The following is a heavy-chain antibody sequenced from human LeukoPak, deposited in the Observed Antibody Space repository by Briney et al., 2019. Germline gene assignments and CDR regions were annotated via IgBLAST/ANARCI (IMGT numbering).Heavy chain of an antibody. J-gene: IGHJ4*02. CDR2: ISSNGGST. D-gene: IGHD5-18*01. V-gene: IGHV3-64*01. CDR1: GFTFSSYA. CDR3: ARSPRPGYSFPFDY. Sequence: AGGSLRLSCAASGFTFSSYAMHWVRQAPGKGLEYVSAISSNGGSTYYANSVKGRFTISRDNSKNTLYLQMGSLRAEDTAVYYCARSPRPGYSFPFDYWGQGTLVTVSS.